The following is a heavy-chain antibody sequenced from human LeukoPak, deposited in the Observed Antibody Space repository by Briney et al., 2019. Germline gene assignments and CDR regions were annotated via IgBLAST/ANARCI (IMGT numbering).Heavy chain of an antibody. Sequence: QAGGSLRLSCAASGFTFKNYVINWVRQAPGKGLEWVSSISSSGGTTYYADSVKGRFTISRDNSKDTLYLQMSSLRAEDTAVYYCVKGVVVVTARAFDYWGQGTLVTVSS. CDR1: GFTFKNYV. CDR3: VKGVVVVTARAFDY. D-gene: IGHD2-21*02. CDR2: ISSSGGTT. V-gene: IGHV3-64D*06. J-gene: IGHJ4*02.